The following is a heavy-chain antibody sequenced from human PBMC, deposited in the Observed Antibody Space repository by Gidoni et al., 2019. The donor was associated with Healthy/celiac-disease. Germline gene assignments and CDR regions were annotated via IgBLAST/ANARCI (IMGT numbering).Heavy chain of an antibody. J-gene: IGHJ4*02. CDR3: AREFIVASLWAMTTRYYFDY. Sequence: QVQLVQSGAEVKKPGSSVKVSCKASGGTFSSYAISWVRQAPGQGLEWMGRIIPILGIANYAQKFQGRVTITADKSTSTAYMELSSLRSEDTAVYYCAREFIVASLWAMTTRYYFDYWGQGTLVTVSS. D-gene: IGHD4-17*01. V-gene: IGHV1-69*04. CDR2: IIPILGIA. CDR1: GGTFSSYA.